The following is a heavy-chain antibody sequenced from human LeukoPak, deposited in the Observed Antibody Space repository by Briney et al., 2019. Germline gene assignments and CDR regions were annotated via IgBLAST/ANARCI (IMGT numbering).Heavy chain of an antibody. CDR3: ARDSDDAISTACDY. Sequence: ASVKVSCKASGYTFSGHYIHWVRQAPGQGLEWMGWINPNTGGAHFTQSFQGRVTMTGDTSISTVYMELTRLTSDDTAVYYCARDSDDAISTACDYWGQGTLVTVSS. CDR2: INPNTGGA. D-gene: IGHD4-17*01. J-gene: IGHJ4*02. V-gene: IGHV1-2*02. CDR1: GYTFSGHY.